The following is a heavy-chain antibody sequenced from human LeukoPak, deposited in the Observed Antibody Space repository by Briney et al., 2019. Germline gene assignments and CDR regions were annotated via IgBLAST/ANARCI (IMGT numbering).Heavy chain of an antibody. J-gene: IGHJ4*02. CDR1: GFAFSSYE. V-gene: IGHV3-48*03. D-gene: IGHD6-13*01. CDR2: VSSSSSTI. CDR3: ARGSAAAFSFDY. Sequence: PGGSLRLSCAASGFAFSSYEMNWVRQAPGKGLEWVSYVSSSSSTIYYADSVKGRFTISRDNAENSLYLQMNSLRAEDTAVYYCARGSAAAFSFDYWGQGTLVTVSS.